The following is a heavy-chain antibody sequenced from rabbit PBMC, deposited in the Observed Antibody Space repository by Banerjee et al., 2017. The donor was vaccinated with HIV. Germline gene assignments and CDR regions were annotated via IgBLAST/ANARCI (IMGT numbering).Heavy chain of an antibody. D-gene: IGHD1-1*01. CDR3: ARGDYDANYFNL. CDR2: IYPNYGRT. Sequence: QSLEESGGDLVKPGASLTLTCTASGFSFSSSYYMCWVRQAPGKGLEWIAYIYPNYGRTDYASWVNGRFTISRSTSLNTVDLKMTSLTAADTATYFCARGDYDANYFNLWGPGTLVTVS. CDR1: GFSFSSSYY. J-gene: IGHJ4*01. V-gene: IGHV1S43*01.